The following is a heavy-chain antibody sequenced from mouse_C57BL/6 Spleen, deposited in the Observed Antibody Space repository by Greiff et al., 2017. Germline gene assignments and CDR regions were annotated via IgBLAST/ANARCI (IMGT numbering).Heavy chain of an antibody. D-gene: IGHD4-1*02. CDR2: ISGGGSYT. V-gene: IGHV5-4*01. Sequence: EVQVVESGGGLVKPGGSVKLSCAASGFTFSSYAMAWVRQTPEKRLEWVATISGGGSYTYYPDNVKGLFTISRDNAKNNLYLQMSHLKSDDTAMFYFARDDQLFSFAARGQSTTLPVSS. CDR3: ARDDQLFSFAA. CDR1: GFTFSSYA. J-gene: IGHJ2*01.